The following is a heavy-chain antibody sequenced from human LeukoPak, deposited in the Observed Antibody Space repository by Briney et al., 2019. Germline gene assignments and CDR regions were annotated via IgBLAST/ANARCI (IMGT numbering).Heavy chain of an antibody. CDR3: ARDRFGGMDV. Sequence: PGGSLRLSCAASGFTFSSYWMGWVRQAPGKGLEWVASIKEDGSEKYNLESLKGRFTISRGNAKNSLYLQMNTLRVEDTAVYYCARDRFGGMDVWGKGTTVTVSP. V-gene: IGHV3-7*01. J-gene: IGHJ6*04. D-gene: IGHD3-10*01. CDR2: IKEDGSEK. CDR1: GFTFSSYW.